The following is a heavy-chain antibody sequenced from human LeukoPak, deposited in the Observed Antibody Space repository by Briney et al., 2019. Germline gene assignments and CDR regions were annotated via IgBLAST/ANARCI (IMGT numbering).Heavy chain of an antibody. V-gene: IGHV4-39*01. J-gene: IGHJ4*02. CDR2: IYYSGST. D-gene: IGHD6-19*01. Sequence: PSETLSLTCTVSGGSISSSSYYWGWIRQPPGKGLEWIGSIYYSGSTYYNPSLKSRVTISVDTSKNQFSLKLNSVTAADTAVYYCARGQWLVALDYWGQGTLVTVSS. CDR3: ARGQWLVALDY. CDR1: GGSISSSSYY.